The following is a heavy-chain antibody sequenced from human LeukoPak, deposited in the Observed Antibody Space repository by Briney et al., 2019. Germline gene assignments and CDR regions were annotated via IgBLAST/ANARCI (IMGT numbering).Heavy chain of an antibody. V-gene: IGHV4-39*01. Sequence: PETLSLTCTVSGGSISSSSYYWGWIRPPPGKGLEWIGSIYYSGSTYYNPSLKSRVTISVDTSKNQFSLRLSSVTAADTAVYYCARRSLVVPAAMRGWGQGTLVTVSS. CDR2: IYYSGST. CDR3: ARRSLVVPAAMRG. CDR1: GGSISSSSYY. D-gene: IGHD2-2*01. J-gene: IGHJ1*01.